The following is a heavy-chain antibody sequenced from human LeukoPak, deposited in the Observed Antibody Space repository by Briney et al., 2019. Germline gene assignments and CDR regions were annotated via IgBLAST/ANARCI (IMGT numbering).Heavy chain of an antibody. J-gene: IGHJ4*02. Sequence: PSETLSLTCTVSGGSISSSSYYWGWIRQPPGKGLEWTGSIYYSGSTYYNPSLKSRVTISVDTSKNQFSLKLSSVTAADTAVYYCAGHRYCSSTSCLDYWGQGTLVTVSS. CDR1: GGSISSSSYY. CDR2: IYYSGST. CDR3: AGHRYCSSTSCLDY. V-gene: IGHV4-39*01. D-gene: IGHD2-2*01.